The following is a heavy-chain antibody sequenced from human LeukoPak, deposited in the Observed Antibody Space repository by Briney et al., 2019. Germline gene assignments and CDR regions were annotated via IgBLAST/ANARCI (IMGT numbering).Heavy chain of an antibody. J-gene: IGHJ4*02. CDR1: GGTFSSYA. V-gene: IGHV1-69*05. CDR3: AKDMYYFDNSGYLDY. Sequence: ASVKVSCKASGGTFSSYAISWVRQAPGQGLEWMGGIIPIFGTANYAQKFQGRVTITTDESTSTAYMELSSLRSEDTAVYYCAKDMYYFDNSGYLDYWGRGTLVIVSS. D-gene: IGHD3-22*01. CDR2: IIPIFGTA.